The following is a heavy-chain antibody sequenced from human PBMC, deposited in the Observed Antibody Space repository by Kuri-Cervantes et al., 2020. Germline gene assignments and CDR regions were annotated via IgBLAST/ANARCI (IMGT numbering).Heavy chain of an antibody. CDR1: GFTFSSYG. CDR2: ISYDGSNK. Sequence: GGSLRLSCAASGFTFSSYGMHWVRQAPGKGLEWVAVISYDGSNKYYADSVKGRFTISRDNSKNTLYLQVNSLRAEDTAVYYCARAGSMVRGDDWFDPWGQGTLVTVSS. J-gene: IGHJ5*02. D-gene: IGHD3-10*01. V-gene: IGHV3-30*03. CDR3: ARAGSMVRGDDWFDP.